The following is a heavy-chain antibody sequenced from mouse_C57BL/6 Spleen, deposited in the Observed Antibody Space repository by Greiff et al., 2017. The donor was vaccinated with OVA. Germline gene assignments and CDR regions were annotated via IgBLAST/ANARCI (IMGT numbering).Heavy chain of an antibody. CDR3: ARHRGIYYAMDY. CDR1: GFSLTSYG. CDR2: IWSDGST. V-gene: IGHV2-6-1*01. Sequence: VKLMESGPGLVAPSQSLSITCTVSGFSLTSYGVHWVRQPPGKGLEWLVVIWSDGSTTYNSAPKSRLSISKDNSKSQVFLKMNSLQTDDTAMYYCARHRGIYYAMDYWGQGTSVTVSS. J-gene: IGHJ4*01.